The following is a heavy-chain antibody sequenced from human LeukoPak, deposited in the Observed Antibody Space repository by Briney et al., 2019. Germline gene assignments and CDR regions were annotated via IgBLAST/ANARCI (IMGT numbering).Heavy chain of an antibody. V-gene: IGHV3-9*01. CDR1: GFTFDDYA. Sequence: PGRSLRLSCAASGFTFDDYAMHWVRQAPGKGLEWVSGISWNSGSIGYADSVKGRFTISRDNAKNSLYLQMNSLRAEDTALYYCAKDSNLNLAVAGTQVYDYWGQGTLVTVSS. J-gene: IGHJ4*02. CDR2: ISWNSGSI. CDR3: AKDSNLNLAVAGTQVYDY. D-gene: IGHD6-19*01.